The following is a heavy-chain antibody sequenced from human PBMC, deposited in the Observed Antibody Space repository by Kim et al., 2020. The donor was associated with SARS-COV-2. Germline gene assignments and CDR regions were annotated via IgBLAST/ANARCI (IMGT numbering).Heavy chain of an antibody. Sequence: GGSLRLSCAASGFTFNNYEMNWVRQAPGKGLEWVSYISGSGYTIYYADSVKGRFTVSRDNAKGSLYLHVNSLRAEDTALYYCARVSGYGNFATRIPDYWGPGTLVSVSS. J-gene: IGHJ4*01. CDR3: ARVSGYGNFATRIPDY. V-gene: IGHV3-48*03. CDR2: ISGSGYTI. D-gene: IGHD4-17*01. CDR1: GFTFNNYE.